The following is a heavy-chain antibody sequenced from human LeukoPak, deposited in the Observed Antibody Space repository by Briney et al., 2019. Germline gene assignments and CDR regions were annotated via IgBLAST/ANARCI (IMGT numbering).Heavy chain of an antibody. Sequence: GGSLRLSCAASGFTFSSYAMSWVRQAPRKGLEWVSGISGSGGSTYYADSVKGRFTISRDNAKNSLYLQMTSLRAEDTAMYYCARVAVQLERRRGWFDPWGQGTLVTVSS. CDR3: ARVAVQLERRRGWFDP. D-gene: IGHD1-1*01. CDR2: ISGSGGST. V-gene: IGHV3-23*01. J-gene: IGHJ5*02. CDR1: GFTFSSYA.